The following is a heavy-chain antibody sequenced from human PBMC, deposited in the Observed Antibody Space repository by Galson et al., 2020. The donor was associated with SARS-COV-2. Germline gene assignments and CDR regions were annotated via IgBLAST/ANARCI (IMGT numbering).Heavy chain of an antibody. Sequence: GGSLRLSCAVSGFTFSSYGMSWVRQAPGKGLEWVSAVTASGGTTHYADSVKGRFTISKDNSKNTLYLQMNSLRAEDTAVYYCAKVGGGTWVGFDYWGQGTLVTVSS. J-gene: IGHJ4*02. D-gene: IGHD1-1*01. CDR1: GFTFSSYG. V-gene: IGHV3-23*01. CDR3: AKVGGGTWVGFDY. CDR2: VTASGGTT.